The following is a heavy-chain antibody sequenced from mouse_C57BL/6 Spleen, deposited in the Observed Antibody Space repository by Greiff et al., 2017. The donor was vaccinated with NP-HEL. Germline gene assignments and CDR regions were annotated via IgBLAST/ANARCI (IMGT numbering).Heavy chain of an antibody. D-gene: IGHD1-1*01. CDR2: INPGSGGT. CDR3: ARRGTDYGSSGAMDY. J-gene: IGHJ4*01. Sequence: QVQLQQSGAELVRPGTSVKVSCKASGYAFTNYLIEWIKQRPGQGLEWIGVINPGSGGTNYNEKFKGKATLTADKSSSTAYVQLSSLTSEDSAVYICARRGTDYGSSGAMDYWGQGTSVTVSS. V-gene: IGHV1-54*01. CDR1: GYAFTNYL.